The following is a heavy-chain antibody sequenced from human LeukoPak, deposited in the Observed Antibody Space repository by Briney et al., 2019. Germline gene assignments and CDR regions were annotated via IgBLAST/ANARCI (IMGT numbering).Heavy chain of an antibody. J-gene: IGHJ4*02. D-gene: IGHD2-15*01. CDR3: ARAPHPYCSGGNCIYFDC. V-gene: IGHV3-21*01. CDR1: GFTFSSYS. Sequence: GGSLRLSCAASGFTFSSYSMNWVRQAPGKGLEWVSSISSSSSYIYYTDSVKGRFTLSRDNAKQSLYLQMNSLRAEDTAVYYCARAPHPYCSGGNCIYFDCGGQGTLVTVSS. CDR2: ISSSSSYI.